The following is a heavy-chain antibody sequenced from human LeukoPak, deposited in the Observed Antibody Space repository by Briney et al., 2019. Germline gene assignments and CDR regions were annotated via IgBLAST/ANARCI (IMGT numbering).Heavy chain of an antibody. CDR3: ARQRAVAGPYYYYMDV. J-gene: IGHJ6*03. V-gene: IGHV4-59*08. D-gene: IGHD6-19*01. CDR1: GGSISSYY. CDR2: IYYSGST. Sequence: SETLYLTCTVSGGSISSYYWSWIRQPPGKGLEWIGYIYYSGSTNYNPSLKSRVTISVDTSKNQFSLKLSSVTAADTAVYYCARQRAVAGPYYYYMDVWGKGTTVTVSS.